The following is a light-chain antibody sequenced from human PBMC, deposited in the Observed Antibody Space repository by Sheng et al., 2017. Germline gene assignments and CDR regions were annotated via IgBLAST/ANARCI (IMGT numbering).Light chain of an antibody. CDR1: QDIRSY. Sequence: AIQMTQSPSSFSASTGDRVTITCRASQDIRSYLAWYQQKPGKAPELLVYGGSFLQSGVPLRFSASQSGTDFTLTINFLQSEDFATYYCQQYYNYPRTFGQGTKVDVK. J-gene: IGKJ1*01. V-gene: IGKV1-8*01. CDR3: QQYYNYPRT. CDR2: GGS.